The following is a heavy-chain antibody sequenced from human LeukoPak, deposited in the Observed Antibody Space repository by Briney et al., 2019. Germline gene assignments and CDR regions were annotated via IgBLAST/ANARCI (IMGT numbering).Heavy chain of an antibody. D-gene: IGHD3-10*01. V-gene: IGHV1-69*05. CDR1: GGTFSSYA. CDR3: ARGRARPMASGTLNY. Sequence: ASVKVSCKASGGTFSSYAISWVRQAPGQGLEWMGGIIPIFGTANYAQKFQGRVTITRNTSISTAYMELSSLRSEDTAVYYCARGRARPMASGTLNYWGQGTLVTVSS. J-gene: IGHJ4*02. CDR2: IIPIFGTA.